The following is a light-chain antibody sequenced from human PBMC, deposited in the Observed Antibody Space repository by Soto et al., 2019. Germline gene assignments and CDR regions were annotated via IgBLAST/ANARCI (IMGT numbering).Light chain of an antibody. J-gene: IGKJ1*01. CDR1: QSISSY. CDR2: GAS. CDR3: QQSYSSPWT. V-gene: IGKV1-39*01. Sequence: DIQMNQSPYSLSASVGDRVTITCRASQSISSYLNWYQQKQGKAPKLLIYGASSLQSGVTSRFSVSGSGTDFTLAISSLQPEELAAYYCQQSYSSPWTFGQWTKVEIK.